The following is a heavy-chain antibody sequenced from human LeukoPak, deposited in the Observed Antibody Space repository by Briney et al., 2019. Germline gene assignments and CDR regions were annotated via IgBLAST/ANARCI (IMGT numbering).Heavy chain of an antibody. CDR1: GFTFSSYG. V-gene: IGHV3-23*01. D-gene: IGHD3-3*01. CDR3: ARDLGVLRFLEWLVDY. J-gene: IGHJ4*02. CDR2: ISGSGGST. Sequence: GGSLRLSCAPSGFTFSSYGMTRVREAPGKELEWVSAISGSGGSTYYADSVKGRFTISRDNSKNTLYLQMNSLRAEDTAVYCCARDLGVLRFLEWLVDYWGQGTLVTVSS.